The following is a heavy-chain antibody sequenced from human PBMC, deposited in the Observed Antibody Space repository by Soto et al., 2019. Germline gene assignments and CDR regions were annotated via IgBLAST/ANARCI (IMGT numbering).Heavy chain of an antibody. Sequence: SETLSLTCAVYGGSFSGYYLSWIRQPPGKGLEWIGEINHSGSTNYNPSLKSRVTISVDTSKNQFSLKLSSVTAADTAVYYCARWEQYSSSPIWFWFDPWGQGTLVTVSS. CDR3: ARWEQYSSSPIWFWFDP. D-gene: IGHD6-6*01. CDR2: INHSGST. CDR1: GGSFSGYY. V-gene: IGHV4-34*01. J-gene: IGHJ5*02.